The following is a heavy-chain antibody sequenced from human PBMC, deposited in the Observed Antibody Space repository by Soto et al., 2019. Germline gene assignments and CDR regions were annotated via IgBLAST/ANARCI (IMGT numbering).Heavy chain of an antibody. CDR1: GFPFSSSW. CDR3: ARGVIVVNWFDP. V-gene: IGHV3-74*01. D-gene: IGHD3-22*01. Sequence: PGGSLRLSCAASGFPFSSSWMHWLRQAPGKGLVWVARISSDGTGTGYADSVKGRFTISRDNARNTLSLQMNSLRVEDTAVYYCARGVIVVNWFDPWGQGTLVTVSS. CDR2: ISSDGTGT. J-gene: IGHJ5*02.